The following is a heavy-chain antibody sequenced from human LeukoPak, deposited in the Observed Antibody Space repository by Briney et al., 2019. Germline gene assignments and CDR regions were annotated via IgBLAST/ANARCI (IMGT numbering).Heavy chain of an antibody. D-gene: IGHD6-19*01. Sequence: GGSLRLSCAASGFTFSSCSMNWVRQAPGKGLEWVSSISSSSSYIYYADSVKGRFTISRDNAKNSLYLQMNSLRAEDTAVYYCARDPYSSGWPFDYWGQGTLVTVSS. CDR3: ARDPYSSGWPFDY. J-gene: IGHJ4*02. CDR1: GFTFSSCS. CDR2: ISSSSSYI. V-gene: IGHV3-21*01.